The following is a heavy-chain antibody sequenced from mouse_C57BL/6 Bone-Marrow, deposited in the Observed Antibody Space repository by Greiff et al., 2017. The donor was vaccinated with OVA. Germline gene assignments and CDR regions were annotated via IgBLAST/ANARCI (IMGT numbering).Heavy chain of an antibody. V-gene: IGHV1-81*01. CDR3: ADYGYIWFAY. J-gene: IGHJ3*01. CDR1: GYTFTSYG. D-gene: IGHD2-2*01. CDR2: IYPRSGTT. Sequence: VQLQQSGAELARPGASVKLSCKASGYTFTSYGISWVKQRTGQGLEWIGEIYPRSGTTYYTEKLKGKATLTADNSSCTAYMALRSLSSEVSAFYFCADYGYIWFAYWGQGTLVTVSA.